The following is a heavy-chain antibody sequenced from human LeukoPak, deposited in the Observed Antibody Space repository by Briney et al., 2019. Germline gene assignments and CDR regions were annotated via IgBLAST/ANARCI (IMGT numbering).Heavy chain of an antibody. V-gene: IGHV1-46*01. Sequence: ASVKVSCKASGYTFTSYYMHWVRQAPGQGLEWMGIINPSGGSTSYAQKFQGRVTMTRDTSTSTVYMELSSLRSEDTAVYYCARDRGYYYDSSGYHEFDYWGQGTLVTVSS. CDR1: GYTFTSYY. J-gene: IGHJ4*02. D-gene: IGHD3-22*01. CDR2: INPSGGST. CDR3: ARDRGYYYDSSGYHEFDY.